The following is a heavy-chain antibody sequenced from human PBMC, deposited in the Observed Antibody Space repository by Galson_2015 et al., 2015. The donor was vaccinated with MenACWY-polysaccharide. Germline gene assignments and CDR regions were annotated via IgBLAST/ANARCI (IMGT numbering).Heavy chain of an antibody. CDR2: VSGSGGST. D-gene: IGHD3-10*01. V-gene: IGHV3-23*01. Sequence: SLRLSCAASGFTFSSYDMSWVRQAPGKGLEWVSGVSGSGGSTVYTDSAKGRFTMSRDNSKRSLYLQMNSLRAEDTAVYYCAKDTGPGEYAYSWGTFDIWGRGTMVTVSS. CDR3: AKDTGPGEYAYSWGTFDI. J-gene: IGHJ3*02. CDR1: GFTFSSYD.